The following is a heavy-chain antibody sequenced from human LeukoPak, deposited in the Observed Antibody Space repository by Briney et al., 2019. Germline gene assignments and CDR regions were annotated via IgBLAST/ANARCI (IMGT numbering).Heavy chain of an antibody. Sequence: QSGGSLRLSCEASGFTFSAYAMSWVRQAPGKGLEWVSVIYSSGSTYYADSVKGRFTISRDNSKNTLYLQMNSLRADDTAVYYCARDGGVAVAGFFDYWGQGTLVTVSS. V-gene: IGHV3-66*01. J-gene: IGHJ4*02. CDR3: ARDGGVAVAGFFDY. CDR1: GFTFSAYA. CDR2: IYSSGST. D-gene: IGHD6-19*01.